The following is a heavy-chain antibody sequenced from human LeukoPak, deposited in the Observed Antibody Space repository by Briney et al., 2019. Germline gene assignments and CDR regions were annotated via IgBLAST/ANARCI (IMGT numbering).Heavy chain of an antibody. Sequence: PGGSLRLSCAASGFTFINYGINWVRQAPGKGLEWVSGISSSGSGGSTYYADFVKGRFTISRGNSKNTLYLQINSVRAEDTAVYYCARAYSSSWYDFWGQGTLVTVSS. D-gene: IGHD6-13*01. J-gene: IGHJ5*01. CDR2: ISSSGSGGST. V-gene: IGHV3-23*01. CDR3: ARAYSSSWYDF. CDR1: GFTFINYG.